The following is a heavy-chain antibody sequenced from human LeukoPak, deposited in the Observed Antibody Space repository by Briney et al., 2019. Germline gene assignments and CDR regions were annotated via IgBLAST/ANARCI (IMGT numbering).Heavy chain of an antibody. J-gene: IGHJ4*02. D-gene: IGHD1-26*01. CDR1: GGSISSGGYY. Sequence: PSETLSLTCTVSGGSISSGGYYWSWIRQPPGKGLEWIGYIYHSGSTYYNPSLKSRVTISVDRSKNQFSLKLSSVTAADTAVYYCARDEVTVSGSYTDYWGQGTLVTVSS. CDR3: ARDEVTVSGSYTDY. V-gene: IGHV4-30-2*01. CDR2: IYHSGST.